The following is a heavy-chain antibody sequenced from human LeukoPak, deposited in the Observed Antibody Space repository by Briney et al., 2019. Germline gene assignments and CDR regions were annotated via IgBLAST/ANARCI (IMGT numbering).Heavy chain of an antibody. CDR3: AKDTGSGYDYFSYYFDY. V-gene: IGHV3-74*01. D-gene: IGHD5-12*01. CDR2: INSDGINT. CDR1: GFTFSNYW. Sequence: GGSLRLSCAASGFTFSNYWMHWVRQAPGKGLVWVSRINSDGINTSYADSVKGRFTISRDNSKDTLYLQMNGLRAEDTAVYYCAKDTGSGYDYFSYYFDYWGQGTLVTVSS. J-gene: IGHJ4*02.